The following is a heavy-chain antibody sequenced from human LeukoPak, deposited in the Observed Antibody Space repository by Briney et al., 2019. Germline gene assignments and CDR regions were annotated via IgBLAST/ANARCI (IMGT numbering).Heavy chain of an antibody. D-gene: IGHD3-10*01. CDR1: GYTFTSYG. CDR2: ISAYNGNT. Sequence: ASVKVSCKASGYTFTSYGISWVRQAPGQGLEWMGWISAYNGNTNYAQKLQSRVTMTTDTSTSTAYMELRSLRSDDTAVYYCARGGSPQLLWFGESLDYWGQGTLVTVSS. V-gene: IGHV1-18*01. J-gene: IGHJ4*02. CDR3: ARGGSPQLLWFGESLDY.